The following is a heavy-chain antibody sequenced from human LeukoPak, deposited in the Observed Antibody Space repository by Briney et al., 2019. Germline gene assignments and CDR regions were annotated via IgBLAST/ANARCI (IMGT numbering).Heavy chain of an antibody. Sequence: GGSLRLSCAASGFTFSDYYMSWIRQAPGKGLEWVSYISSSGSTIYYADSVKGRFAISRDNSKNTLYLQMNSLRAEDTAVYYCARGGAQLLIEAYFDYWGQGTLVTVSS. J-gene: IGHJ4*02. V-gene: IGHV3-11*04. CDR1: GFTFSDYY. CDR2: ISSSGSTI. CDR3: ARGGAQLLIEAYFDY. D-gene: IGHD2-2*01.